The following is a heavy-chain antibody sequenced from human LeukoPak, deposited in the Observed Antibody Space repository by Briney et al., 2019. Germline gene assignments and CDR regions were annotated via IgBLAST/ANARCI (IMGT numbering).Heavy chain of an antibody. CDR2: IKQDGSEK. CDR1: GFTFSSYW. Sequence: PGGSLRLSCAASGFTFSSYWMSWVRQAPGKGLEWVANIKQDGSEKYYVDSAEGRFTISRDNAKNSLYLQMNSLRAEDTAVYYCARDRRFLEWPPTGYWGQGTLVTVSS. D-gene: IGHD3-3*01. CDR3: ARDRRFLEWPPTGY. V-gene: IGHV3-7*01. J-gene: IGHJ4*02.